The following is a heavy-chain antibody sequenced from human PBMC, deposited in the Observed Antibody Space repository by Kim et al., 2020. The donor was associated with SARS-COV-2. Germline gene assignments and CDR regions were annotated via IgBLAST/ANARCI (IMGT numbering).Heavy chain of an antibody. CDR2: INHSGST. V-gene: IGHV4-34*01. J-gene: IGHJ1*01. D-gene: IGHD6-13*01. CDR1: GGSFSGYY. Sequence: SETLSLTCAAYGGSFSGYYWSWIRQPPGKGLEWIGEINHSGSTNYNPSLKSRVTISGDTSKNQFSLKLSSVTAADTAVYYCARGRYSSSWYGRREDFQPWGQGTLVTVSS. CDR3: ARGRYSSSWYGRREDFQP.